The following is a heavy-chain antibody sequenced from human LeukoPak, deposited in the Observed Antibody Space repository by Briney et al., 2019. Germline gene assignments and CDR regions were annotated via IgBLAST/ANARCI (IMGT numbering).Heavy chain of an antibody. J-gene: IGHJ4*02. D-gene: IGHD3-10*01. CDR1: GFTFSSYA. V-gene: IGHV3-30-3*01. CDR2: ISYDGSNK. Sequence: GGSLRLSCAASGFTFSSYAMLWVRQAPGKGLEWVAVISYDGSNKYYADSVKGRFTISRDNSKNTLYLQMNSLRAEDTAVYYCAREGVGGFDYWGQGTLVTVSS. CDR3: AREGVGGFDY.